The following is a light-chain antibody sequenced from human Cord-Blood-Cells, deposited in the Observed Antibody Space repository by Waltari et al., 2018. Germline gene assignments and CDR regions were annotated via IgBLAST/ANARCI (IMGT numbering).Light chain of an antibody. CDR1: SSDVGSYNL. J-gene: IGLJ3*02. CDR2: EGS. CDR3: CSYAGSSTSWV. Sequence: QSALTQPASVSGSPGQSITISCTRTSSDVGSYNLVSWYQQHPGKAPKPMIYEGSKRPSGVSNRFSGSKSGNTASLTISGLQAEDEADYYCCSYAGSSTSWVFGGGTKLTVL. V-gene: IGLV2-23*01.